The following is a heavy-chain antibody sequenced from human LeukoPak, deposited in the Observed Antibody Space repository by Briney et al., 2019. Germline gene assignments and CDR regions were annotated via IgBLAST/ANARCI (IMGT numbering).Heavy chain of an antibody. CDR3: ARGAAGSGTYYGGFAY. V-gene: IGHV3-48*02. CDR1: GFMFSSYS. CDR2: ISSRSSSI. J-gene: IGHJ4*02. Sequence: GGSLTLSCAASGFMFSSYSINCVRHAPGQGLEWLSYISSRSSSIYYVASVKGRFTISRDNAKNSLYLQMNSLRDEDTAVYYCARGAAGSGTYYGGFAYWGQGILVTVSS. D-gene: IGHD3-10*01.